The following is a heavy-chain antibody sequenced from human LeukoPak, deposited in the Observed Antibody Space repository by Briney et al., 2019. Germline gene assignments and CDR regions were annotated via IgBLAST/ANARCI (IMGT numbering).Heavy chain of an antibody. Sequence: ASVKVSCKVSGYTLTDLSMHWVRQAHGKGLEWMGSSDSEDGETVYAQKVQGRVAMTEDTSTDTAFMELSSLKSEDTAVYYCATGGAKAYYYDGSGYPRGPYFDYWGQGTLVTVSS. V-gene: IGHV1-24*01. J-gene: IGHJ4*02. CDR3: ATGGAKAYYYDGSGYPRGPYFDY. D-gene: IGHD3-22*01. CDR1: GYTLTDLS. CDR2: SDSEDGET.